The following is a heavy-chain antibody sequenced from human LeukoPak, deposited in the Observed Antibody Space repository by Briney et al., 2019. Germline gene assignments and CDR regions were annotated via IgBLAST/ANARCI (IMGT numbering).Heavy chain of an antibody. CDR2: TYYRSKWYN. CDR3: AIEVEVSTVIAFYDY. Sequence: SQTLSLTCAISGDSVSSNSAAWNWIRQSPSRGLEWLGRTYYRSKWYNNYAESVKSRITINPDTSKNQFSLQLNSVTPEDTTVYYCAIEVEVSTVIAFYDYWGQGTLVTVSS. CDR1: GDSVSSNSAA. V-gene: IGHV6-1*01. D-gene: IGHD3-22*01. J-gene: IGHJ4*02.